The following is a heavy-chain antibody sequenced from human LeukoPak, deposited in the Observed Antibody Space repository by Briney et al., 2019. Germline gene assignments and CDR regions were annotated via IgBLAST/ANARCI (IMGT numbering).Heavy chain of an antibody. J-gene: IGHJ4*02. V-gene: IGHV3-48*03. CDR3: VKVAKYYYGSETYYFFEH. CDR1: GFPFSSYE. D-gene: IGHD3-10*01. Sequence: GGALRLSFAASGFPFSSYEMNWVRPAPGKGREGVSYIISSGSTIYYADSVKGRFTISRDNAKTSLDLQMNSLRVEDTGIYYCVKVAKYYYGSETYYFFEHWGQGTPVTVSS. CDR2: IISSGSTI.